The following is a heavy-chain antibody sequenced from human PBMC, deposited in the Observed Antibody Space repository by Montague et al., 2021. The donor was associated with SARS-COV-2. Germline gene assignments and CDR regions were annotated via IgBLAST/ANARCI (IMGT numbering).Heavy chain of an antibody. CDR1: GGSVTSSDYY. D-gene: IGHD2-2*01. Sequence: SETLSLTCTVSGGSVTSSDYYWTWIRQPTGKELEWNGYIYNTGRTNYNPSLKSRVTISMDTSKNQFSLKVDSVSAADTAVYYCATEMPAYDVFDIWGQGTMVTVSS. CDR2: IYNTGRT. J-gene: IGHJ3*02. CDR3: ATEMPAYDVFDI. V-gene: IGHV4-61*08.